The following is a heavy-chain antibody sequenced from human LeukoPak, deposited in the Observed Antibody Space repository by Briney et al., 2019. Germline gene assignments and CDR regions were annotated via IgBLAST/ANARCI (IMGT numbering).Heavy chain of an antibody. D-gene: IGHD3-22*01. CDR1: GGSISSYY. Sequence: SETLSLTRTVSGGSISSYYWSWIRQPPGKGLEWIGYIYYSGSTSYNPSLKSRVTISVDTSKNQFSLKLSSVTAADTAVYYCARSYYYDSSGYLRSAYFDYWGQGTLVTVSS. V-gene: IGHV4-59*01. J-gene: IGHJ4*02. CDR2: IYYSGST. CDR3: ARSYYYDSSGYLRSAYFDY.